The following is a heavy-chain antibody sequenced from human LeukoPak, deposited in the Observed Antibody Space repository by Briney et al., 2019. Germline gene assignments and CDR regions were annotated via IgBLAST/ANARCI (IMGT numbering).Heavy chain of an antibody. Sequence: GGSLRLSCAASGFTFSSYEMNWVRQAPGKWLEWVSYISSSGSTIYYADSVKGRFTISRDNAKNSLYLQMNSLRAEDTAVYYCARGQVPAAMDAFDIWGQGTMVTVSS. V-gene: IGHV3-48*03. D-gene: IGHD2-2*01. CDR3: ARGQVPAAMDAFDI. CDR2: ISSSGSTI. CDR1: GFTFSSYE. J-gene: IGHJ3*02.